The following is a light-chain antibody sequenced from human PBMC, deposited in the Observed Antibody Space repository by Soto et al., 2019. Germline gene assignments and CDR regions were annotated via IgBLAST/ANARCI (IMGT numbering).Light chain of an antibody. V-gene: IGKV3-20*01. CDR1: QNVDHNF. Sequence: ENVLTQSPGTLSLSPGEGATLSCRASQNVDHNFLAWYQHKPGQPPRLLIFGASIRAAGIPDRFSGRGSGTDFTLSISRLESEDFVVYHCPQYGSLPYTIGQGTKPDI. J-gene: IGKJ2*01. CDR3: PQYGSLPYT. CDR2: GAS.